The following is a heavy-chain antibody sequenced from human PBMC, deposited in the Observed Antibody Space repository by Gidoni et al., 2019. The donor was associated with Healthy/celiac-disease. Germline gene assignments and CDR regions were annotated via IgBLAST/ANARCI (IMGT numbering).Heavy chain of an antibody. CDR2: IKQDGSEK. D-gene: IGHD2-15*01. Sequence: EVQLVESGGGLVQPGGSLRLSCAASGFTFSSYWMSWVRQASGKGLEWVANIKQDGSEKYYVDSVKGRFTISRDNAKNSLYLQMNSLRAEDTAVYYCASRPLYCSGGSCYRYYMDVWGKGTTVTVSS. CDR3: ASRPLYCSGGSCYRYYMDV. V-gene: IGHV3-7*03. J-gene: IGHJ6*03. CDR1: GFTFSSYW.